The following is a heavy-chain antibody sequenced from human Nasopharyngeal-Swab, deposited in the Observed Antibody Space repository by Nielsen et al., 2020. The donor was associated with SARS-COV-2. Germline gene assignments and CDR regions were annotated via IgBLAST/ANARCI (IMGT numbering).Heavy chain of an antibody. Sequence: GESLKISCAASGFTFSSYAMTWVRQAPGKGLEWVSVVTGSGYGTDYADSVKGRFTISRDNAKNTLYLQMNSLRAEDTAVYYCARKDVFAYGVDAFDIWGKGKMVTV. CDR2: VTGSGYGT. CDR1: GFTFSSYA. CDR3: ARKDVFAYGVDAFDI. D-gene: IGHD3-10*01. J-gene: IGHJ3*02. V-gene: IGHV3-23*01.